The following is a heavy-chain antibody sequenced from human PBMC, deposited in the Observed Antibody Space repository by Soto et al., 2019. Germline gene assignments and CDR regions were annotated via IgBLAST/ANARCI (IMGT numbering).Heavy chain of an antibody. CDR1: AFSFNNYA. CDR2: ISGSGGST. J-gene: IGHJ6*02. Sequence: EEQLLESGGGLVQPGGSLRLSCAASAFSFNNYAMTWVRQAPGKGLEWVSVISGSGGSTSYGDSVKGRFTISSDNSKNTLYLQMDSLRAEDTAVYYCAKNREWGSISPYDYYGMDVWGQGTTVTVSS. CDR3: AKNREWGSISPYDYYGMDV. V-gene: IGHV3-23*01. D-gene: IGHD3-3*02.